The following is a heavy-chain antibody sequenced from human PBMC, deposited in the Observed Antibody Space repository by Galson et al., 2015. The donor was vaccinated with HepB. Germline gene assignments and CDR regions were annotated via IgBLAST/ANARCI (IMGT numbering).Heavy chain of an antibody. CDR3: ARRSYYDSSGYSCGMDV. V-gene: IGHV5-51*03. CDR1: GYSFTSYW. J-gene: IGHJ6*02. CDR2: IYPGDSDT. Sequence: QSGAEVKKPGESLKISCKGSGYSFTSYWIGWVRQMPGKGLEWMGIIYPGDSDTRYSPSFQGQVAISADKSISTAYLQWSSLKASDSAMYYCARRSYYDSSGYSCGMDVWGQGTTVTVSS. D-gene: IGHD3-22*01.